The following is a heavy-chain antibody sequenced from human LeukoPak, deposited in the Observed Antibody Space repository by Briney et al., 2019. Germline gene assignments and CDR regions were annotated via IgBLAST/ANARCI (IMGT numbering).Heavy chain of an antibody. CDR1: GYTFTGYY. CDR3: ASATYYDILTGYPPPEVYYYYGMDV. CDR2: INPNSGGT. J-gene: IGHJ6*02. V-gene: IGHV1-2*02. D-gene: IGHD3-9*01. Sequence: GAAVKVSCKASGYTFTGYYMHWVRQAPGQGLEWMGWINPNSGGTNYAQKFQGRVTMTRDTSISTAYMELSRLRSDDTAVYYCASATYYDILTGYPPPEVYYYYGMDVWGQGTTVTVSS.